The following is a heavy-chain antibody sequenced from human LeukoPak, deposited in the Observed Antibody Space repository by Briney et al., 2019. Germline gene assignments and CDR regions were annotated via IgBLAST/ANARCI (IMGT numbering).Heavy chain of an antibody. J-gene: IGHJ6*03. CDR3: AREGSDWNYYYYMGV. CDR2: ISSSSSYI. Sequence: GGSLRLSCAASGFTFSSYSMNWVRQAPGKGLEWVSSISSSSSYIYYADSVKGRFTISRDNAKNSLYLQMNSLRAEDTAVYYCAREGSDWNYYYYMGVWGKGTTVTISS. D-gene: IGHD6-19*01. V-gene: IGHV3-21*01. CDR1: GFTFSSYS.